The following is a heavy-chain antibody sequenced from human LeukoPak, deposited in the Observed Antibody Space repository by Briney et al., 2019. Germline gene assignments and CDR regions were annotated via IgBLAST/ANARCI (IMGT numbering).Heavy chain of an antibody. CDR1: GYTFTGYY. Sequence: ASVKVSCKASGYTFTGYYMHWVRQAPGQGLEWMGWINPNSGGTNYAQKVQGRVTMTRDTSISTAYMELSRLRSDDTTVYYCARDEVDYYDSSGYSPDYWGQGTLVTVSS. CDR3: ARDEVDYYDSSGYSPDY. J-gene: IGHJ4*02. D-gene: IGHD3-22*01. CDR2: INPNSGGT. V-gene: IGHV1-2*02.